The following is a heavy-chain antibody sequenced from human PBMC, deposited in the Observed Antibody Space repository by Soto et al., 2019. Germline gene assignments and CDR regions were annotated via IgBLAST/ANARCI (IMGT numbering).Heavy chain of an antibody. CDR3: ARAKFESTGGHQFDI. V-gene: IGHV4-34*02. Sequence: QVHLEQRGAGLLKPSETLSLTCTVSGGSFTGHFWSWVRQPPGKGLEWIGEVSHSGNTKYYPSLRSRVTLSGDSSKSQISLALTSVTAADTAVYYCARAKFESTGGHQFDIWGQGTLVTVSS. J-gene: IGHJ4*02. D-gene: IGHD7-27*01. CDR1: GGSFTGHF. CDR2: VSHSGNT.